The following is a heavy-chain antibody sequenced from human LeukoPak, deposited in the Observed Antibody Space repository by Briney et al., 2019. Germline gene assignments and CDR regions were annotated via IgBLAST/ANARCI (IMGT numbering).Heavy chain of an antibody. Sequence: ASVKVSCKASGYTFTSYDINWVRQATGQGLEWMGWMNPNSGNTGYAQKFQGRVTMTRNTSISTAYMELSSLRSDDTAVYYCARATSITGWIALWGQGTLVTVSS. CDR3: ARATSITGWIAL. D-gene: IGHD1-20*01. V-gene: IGHV1-8*01. J-gene: IGHJ4*02. CDR1: GYTFTSYD. CDR2: MNPNSGNT.